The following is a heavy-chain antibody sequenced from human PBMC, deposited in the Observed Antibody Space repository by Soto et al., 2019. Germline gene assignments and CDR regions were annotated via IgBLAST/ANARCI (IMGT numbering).Heavy chain of an antibody. CDR3: VLEGVPGPGITIFGVVDYYMDV. Sequence: ASVKVSSKASGYTFTSYYMHWVRQAPGQGLEWMGIINPSGGSTSYAQKFQGRVTMTRDTSTSTVYMELSSLRSEDTAVYYCVLEGVPGPGITIFGVVDYYMDVWGKGTTVTSP. CDR2: INPSGGST. V-gene: IGHV1-46*01. CDR1: GYTFTSYY. J-gene: IGHJ6*03. D-gene: IGHD3-3*01.